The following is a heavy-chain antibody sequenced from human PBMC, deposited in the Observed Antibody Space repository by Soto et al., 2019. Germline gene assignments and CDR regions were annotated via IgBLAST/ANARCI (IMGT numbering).Heavy chain of an antibody. CDR1: GGSISSSSYY. J-gene: IGHJ4*02. CDR2: IYYSGST. D-gene: IGHD2-15*01. V-gene: IGHV4-39*01. Sequence: KPSETLSLTCTVSGGSISSSSYYWGWIRQPPGKGLEWIGSIYYSGSTYYNPSLKSRVTISVDTSKNQFSLKLSSVTAADTAVYYCSRQRVAGTFDYWGQGTLVTVSS. CDR3: SRQRVAGTFDY.